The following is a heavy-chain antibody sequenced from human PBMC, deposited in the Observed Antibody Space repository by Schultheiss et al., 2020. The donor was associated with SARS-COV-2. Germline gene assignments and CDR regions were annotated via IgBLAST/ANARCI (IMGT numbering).Heavy chain of an antibody. V-gene: IGHV3-30*04. Sequence: GGSLRLSCAASGFTFSSYAMHWVRQAPGKGLEWVAVISYDGSNKYYADSVKGRFTISRDNSKNTLYLQMNSLRAEDTAVYYCAKDFRITIFGVVKTLYGMDVWGQGTTVTVSS. J-gene: IGHJ6*02. D-gene: IGHD3-3*01. CDR1: GFTFSSYA. CDR2: ISYDGSNK. CDR3: AKDFRITIFGVVKTLYGMDV.